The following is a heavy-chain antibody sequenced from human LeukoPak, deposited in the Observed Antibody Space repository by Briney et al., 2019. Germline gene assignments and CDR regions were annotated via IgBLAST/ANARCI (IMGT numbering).Heavy chain of an antibody. CDR3: ARVVRLVAADWFDP. V-gene: IGHV4-59*01. Sequence: SETLPLTCTVSGGSISSYYWSWIRQPPGKGLEWIGYMYYSGSTNYNPSLKSRVTISVDTSKNQFSLKLSSVTAADTAVYYCARVVRLVAADWFDPRGAGYLGTVSS. CDR2: MYYSGST. CDR1: GGSISSYY. D-gene: IGHD6-25*01. J-gene: IGHJ5*02.